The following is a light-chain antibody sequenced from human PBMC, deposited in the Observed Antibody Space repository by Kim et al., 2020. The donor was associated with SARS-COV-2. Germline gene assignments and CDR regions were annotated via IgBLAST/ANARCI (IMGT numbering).Light chain of an antibody. CDR1: NFGDKL. CDR3: QAWDFNRV. CDR2: QNY. Sequence: AAHGQATPFPYSGGNFGDKLICWYQQKSGQSPVLVIYQNYKRPSTIPERFSGSNSGNTATLTISGTQAMDEADYYCQAWDFNRVFGRGTQLTVL. V-gene: IGLV3-1*01. J-gene: IGLJ3*02.